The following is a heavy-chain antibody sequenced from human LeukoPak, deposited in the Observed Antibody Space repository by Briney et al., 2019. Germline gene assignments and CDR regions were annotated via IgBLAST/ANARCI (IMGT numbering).Heavy chain of an antibody. V-gene: IGHV4-34*01. CDR1: GGSLSGYY. CDR3: ARDFDGMDV. Sequence: SETLSLTCAVHGGSLSGYYWSWIRQPPGKGLEWIGEINHSGSTNYNPSLKSRVTISVDTSKNQFSLKLSSVTAADTAVYYCARDFDGMDVWGQGTTVTVSS. J-gene: IGHJ6*02. CDR2: INHSGST.